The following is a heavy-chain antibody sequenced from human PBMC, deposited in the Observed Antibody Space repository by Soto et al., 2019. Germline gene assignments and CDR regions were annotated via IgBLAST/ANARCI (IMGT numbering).Heavy chain of an antibody. V-gene: IGHV4-34*01. Sequence: PSETLSLTCAVYGGSFSGYYWSWIRQPPGKGLEWIGEINHSGSTNYNPSLKSRVTISVDTSKNQFSLKLSSVTAADTAVYYCARRGYYYGSGSYYLGVYYDYWGQGTLVTVS. CDR1: GGSFSGYY. CDR2: INHSGST. CDR3: ARRGYYYGSGSYYLGVYYDY. J-gene: IGHJ4*02. D-gene: IGHD3-10*01.